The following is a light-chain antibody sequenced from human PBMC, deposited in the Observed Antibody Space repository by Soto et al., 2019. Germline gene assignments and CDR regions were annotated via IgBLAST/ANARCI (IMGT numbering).Light chain of an antibody. CDR3: AAWDISLTGGV. CDR2: EDY. Sequence: QSVLTQPPSVSAAPGQRVTISCSGTTSNIGTNYVSWYQQFPGTAPKLLIHEDYKRPSGIHDRFSGSKSGTSATLGITGLQTGDEADYYCAAWDISLTGGVFGGGTKVTVL. V-gene: IGLV1-51*02. CDR1: TSNIGTNY. J-gene: IGLJ2*01.